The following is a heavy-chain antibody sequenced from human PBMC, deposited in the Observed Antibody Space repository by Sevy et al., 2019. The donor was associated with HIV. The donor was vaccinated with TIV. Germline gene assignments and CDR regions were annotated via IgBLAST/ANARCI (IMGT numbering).Heavy chain of an antibody. D-gene: IGHD2-21*02. J-gene: IGHJ3*02. CDR3: AKDRSYCGGDCYSKITAATDAFDI. CDR1: GFTFDDYA. V-gene: IGHV3-9*01. Sequence: GGSLRLSCAASGFTFDDYAMHWVRQAPGKGLEWVSGISWNSGSIGYADSVKGRFTISRDNAKNSLYLQMNSLRAEDTALYYCAKDRSYCGGDCYSKITAATDAFDIWGQGTMVTVSS. CDR2: ISWNSGSI.